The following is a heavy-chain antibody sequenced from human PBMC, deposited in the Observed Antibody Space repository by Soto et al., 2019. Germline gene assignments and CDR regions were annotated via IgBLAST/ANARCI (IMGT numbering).Heavy chain of an antibody. J-gene: IGHJ5*02. CDR3: TKEQACRSIAVRTGWFDP. D-gene: IGHD6-6*01. Sequence: PGGSLRLSCAVSGLTFSHYAFNWVRQTPGRGLEWVSTISGSGSRTHYADFVKGRFTISRDDSKKTVYLQMDSLGAEDTALYFCTKEQACRSIAVRTGWFDPWGKGYQVSVAS. CDR1: GLTFSHYA. CDR2: ISGSGSRT. V-gene: IGHV3-23*01.